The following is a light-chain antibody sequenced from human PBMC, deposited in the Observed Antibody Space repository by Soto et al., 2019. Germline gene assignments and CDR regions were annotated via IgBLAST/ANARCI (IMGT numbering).Light chain of an antibody. CDR1: SSDVGGYNY. CDR2: DVS. Sequence: QSALPHPASVSGSPVQSITISCTGTSSDVGGYNYVSWYQQHPGKAPKLMIYDVSNRPSGVSNRFSGYKSGNTASLTISGLQAEDEADYYCTSYTSSRPVVFGGGTQLPVL. V-gene: IGLV2-14*01. CDR3: TSYTSSRPVV. J-gene: IGLJ2*01.